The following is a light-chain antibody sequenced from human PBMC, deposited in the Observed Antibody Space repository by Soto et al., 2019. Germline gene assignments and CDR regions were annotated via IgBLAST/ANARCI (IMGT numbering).Light chain of an antibody. CDR2: GAS. V-gene: IGKV3-15*01. J-gene: IGKJ1*01. CDR3: QQYNNRPSWT. CDR1: QSVSSN. Sequence: EIMMTQSPAPLSVSPGERATLSCRARQSVSSNLAWYQQKPGRAPRLLIYGASTRATGIPARFSGSGSGTEFTVIISSLQSEDFAVYYCQQYNNRPSWTFGQGTKVDIK.